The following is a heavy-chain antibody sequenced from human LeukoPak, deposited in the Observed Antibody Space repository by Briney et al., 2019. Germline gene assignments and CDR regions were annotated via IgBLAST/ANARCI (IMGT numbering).Heavy chain of an antibody. CDR2: IYTSGST. D-gene: IGHD6-6*01. CDR1: GGSISSYY. J-gene: IGHJ6*03. Sequence: PSETLSLTCTVSGGSISSYYWSWIRQPAGKGLEWIGRIYTSGSTNYNPSLKSRVTMSVDTSKNQFSLKLSSETAADTAVYYCARDVQGSSGYYCYYYMDVWGKGTTVTVSS. V-gene: IGHV4-4*07. CDR3: ARDVQGSSGYYCYYYMDV.